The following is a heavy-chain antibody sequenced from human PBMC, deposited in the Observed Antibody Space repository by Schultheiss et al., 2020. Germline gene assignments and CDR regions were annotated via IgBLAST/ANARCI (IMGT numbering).Heavy chain of an antibody. CDR3: ARQAGSGWYGYYYYGMDV. CDR1: GASISSYY. CDR2: IYTSGST. D-gene: IGHD6-19*01. Sequence: SETLSLTCTVSGASISSYYWSWIRQPAGKGLEWIGRIYTSGSTNYNPSLKSRVTISVDTSKNQFSLKLSSVTAADTAVYYCARQAGSGWYGYYYYGMDVWGQGTTVTVSS. J-gene: IGHJ6*02. V-gene: IGHV4-4*07.